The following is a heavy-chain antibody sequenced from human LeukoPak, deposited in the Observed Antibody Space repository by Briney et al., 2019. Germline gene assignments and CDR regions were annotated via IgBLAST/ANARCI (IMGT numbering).Heavy chain of an antibody. V-gene: IGHV1-69*05. CDR3: ARDRDWNGDRVYFDY. J-gene: IGHJ4*02. Sequence: SVKVSCKASGGTFSSYAISWVRQAPGQGLEWMGGIIPIFGTANYAQKFQGRVTITTDESTSTAYMELGSLRSEDTAVYYCARDRDWNGDRVYFDYWGQGTLATVSS. CDR2: IIPIFGTA. CDR1: GGTFSSYA. D-gene: IGHD1-1*01.